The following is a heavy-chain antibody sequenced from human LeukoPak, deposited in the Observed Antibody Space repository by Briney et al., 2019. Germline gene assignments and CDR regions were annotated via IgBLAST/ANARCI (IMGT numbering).Heavy chain of an antibody. CDR2: IIPIFGTA. V-gene: IGHV1-69*01. CDR1: GGTFSSYA. D-gene: IGHD3-3*01. CDR3: GREYYDFWSGYLYLGSFDP. J-gene: IGHJ5*02. Sequence: SVKVSCKASGGTFSSYAISWVRQAPGQGLEWMGGIIPIFGTANYAQKFQGRVTITADESTSTAYMELSSLRSEDTAVYYCGREYYDFWSGYLYLGSFDPWGQGTLVTVSS.